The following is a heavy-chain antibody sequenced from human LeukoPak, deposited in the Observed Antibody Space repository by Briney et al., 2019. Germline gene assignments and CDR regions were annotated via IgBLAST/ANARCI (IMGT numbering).Heavy chain of an antibody. CDR1: GGSFSGYY. D-gene: IGHD1-14*01. V-gene: IGHV4-34*01. Sequence: PSETLSLTCAVYGGSFSGYYWNWIRQPPGKGLEWIGESSHGGNTKYNPSLKRRVTISVDTSKNQFSLKLSSVTAADTAVYYCARTGNDFKDTFDSWGPGNLVTVSS. CDR3: ARTGNDFKDTFDS. J-gene: IGHJ4*02. CDR2: SSHGGNT.